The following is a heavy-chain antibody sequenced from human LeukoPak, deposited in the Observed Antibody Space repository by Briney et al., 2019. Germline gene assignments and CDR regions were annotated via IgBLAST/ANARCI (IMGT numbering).Heavy chain of an antibody. CDR3: ARDGYLSRVTRGSWDY. CDR2: IYYSGST. D-gene: IGHD3-22*01. V-gene: IGHV4-39*07. Sequence: SSETLSLTCTVSGGSISSSSYYWGWIRQPPGKGLEWIGSIYYSGSTYYNPSLKSRVTISVDTSKNQFSLKLSSVTAADTAVYYCARDGYLSRVTRGSWDYWGQGSVVTVSS. J-gene: IGHJ4*02. CDR1: GGSISSSSYY.